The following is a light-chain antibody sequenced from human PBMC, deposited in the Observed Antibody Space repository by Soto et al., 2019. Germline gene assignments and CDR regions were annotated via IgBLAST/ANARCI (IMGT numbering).Light chain of an antibody. J-gene: IGKJ4*01. Sequence: DIQMTQSPSSLSASVGDRVTISFQASQDIGKYLNWYQQKPGKAPQLLIYDASNLETGVPSRFSGSGSGTDFTFTISSLQPEDIATYYCQQYDNLPLTFGGGTKVDIK. CDR3: QQYDNLPLT. CDR2: DAS. V-gene: IGKV1-33*01. CDR1: QDIGKY.